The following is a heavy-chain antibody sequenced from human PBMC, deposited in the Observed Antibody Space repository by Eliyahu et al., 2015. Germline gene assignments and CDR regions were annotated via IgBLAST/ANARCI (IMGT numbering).Heavy chain of an antibody. Sequence: QVQLQESGPGLVKPSQTLSLXCXXXGGSXXAGGYHWXWIRXSAGKGLEWIGLIYSSGGAHYNPSLESRVTISGDTSKNQFSLRLTSVTAADTAVYFCARAQERIFGSREFAYWGQGALVTVSS. CDR3: ARAQERIFGSREFAY. CDR1: GGSXXAGGYH. V-gene: IGHV4-61*02. D-gene: IGHD3-3*01. CDR2: IYSSGGA. J-gene: IGHJ4*02.